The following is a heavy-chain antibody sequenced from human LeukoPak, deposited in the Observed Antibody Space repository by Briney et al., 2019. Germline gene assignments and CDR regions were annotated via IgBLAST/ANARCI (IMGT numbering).Heavy chain of an antibody. CDR1: GGSISNYL. CDR3: ARQWVDDSSGYAAFDI. Sequence: PSETLSLTCPVSGGSISNYLWSWIRQPPGKGLEWIGYIYYSGSTNYNPSLKSRVTISVDTSKNQFSLKLSSVTAADTAVYYCARQWVDDSSGYAAFDIWGQGTMVTVSS. V-gene: IGHV4-59*08. J-gene: IGHJ3*02. CDR2: IYYSGST. D-gene: IGHD3-22*01.